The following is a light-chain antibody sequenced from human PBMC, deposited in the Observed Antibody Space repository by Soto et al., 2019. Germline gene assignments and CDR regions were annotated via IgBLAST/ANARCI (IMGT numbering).Light chain of an antibody. CDR1: QSISSW. J-gene: IGKJ1*01. Sequence: DIQMTQSPSTLSASVGDRVIITCRASQSISSWLAWYQQKPGKAPNLLIYRASTLKSGIPSRFSGSGSGTESTLTISSLQPDDFATYYCQQYDRASWTFGQGTKVEIK. CDR2: RAS. CDR3: QQYDRASWT. V-gene: IGKV1-5*03.